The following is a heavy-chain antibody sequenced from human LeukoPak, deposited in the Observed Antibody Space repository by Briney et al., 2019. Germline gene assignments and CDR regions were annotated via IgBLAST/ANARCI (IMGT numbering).Heavy chain of an antibody. CDR1: GGTFSSYA. CDR3: ARFSSTSWMNWFDP. V-gene: IGHV1-69*04. CDR2: IIPILGIA. D-gene: IGHD2-2*01. Sequence: ASVKVSCKASGGTFSSYAISWVRQAPGQGLEWMGRIIPILGIANYAQKFQGRVTITADKSTSTAYMELSSLRSEDTAVYYCARFSSTSWMNWFDPWGQGTLVTVPS. J-gene: IGHJ5*02.